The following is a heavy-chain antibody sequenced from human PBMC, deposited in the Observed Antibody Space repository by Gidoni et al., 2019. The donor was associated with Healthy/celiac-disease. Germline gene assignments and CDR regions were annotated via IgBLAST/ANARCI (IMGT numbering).Heavy chain of an antibody. CDR3: ARVTYYDSSGYKEN. J-gene: IGHJ4*02. V-gene: IGHV4-61*02. D-gene: IGHD3-22*01. CDR1: GGSISSGSYY. CDR2: IYTSGST. Sequence: QVQLQESGPGLVKPSQTLSLTCTVSGGSISSGSYYWSWIRQPAGKGLEWIGRIYTSGSTNYNPSLKSRVTISVDTSKNQFSLKLSSVTAADTAVYYCARVTYYDSSGYKENWGQGTLVTVSS.